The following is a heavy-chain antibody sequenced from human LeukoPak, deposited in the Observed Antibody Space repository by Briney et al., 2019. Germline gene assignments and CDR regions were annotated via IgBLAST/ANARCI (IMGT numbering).Heavy chain of an antibody. CDR1: GGSISSSSYY. CDR2: IYYSGST. V-gene: IGHV4-39*01. D-gene: IGHD5-18*01. Sequence: PSETLSLTCTVSGGSISSSSYYWGWIRQPPGKGLEWIGSIYYSGSTYYNPSLKSRVTISVDTSKNQFSLKLSSVTAADTAVYYRARHPRGYSYGSIFGYWGQGTLVTVSS. CDR3: ARHPRGYSYGSIFGY. J-gene: IGHJ4*02.